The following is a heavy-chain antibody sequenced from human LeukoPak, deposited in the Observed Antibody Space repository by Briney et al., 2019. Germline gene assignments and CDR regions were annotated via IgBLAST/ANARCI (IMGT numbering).Heavy chain of an antibody. J-gene: IGHJ4*02. CDR1: GGTFSSYA. Sequence: SVTVSCKASGGTFSSYAISWVRQAPGQGLEWMGRIIPILGIANYAQKFQGRVTITADKSTSTAYMELSSLGSEDTAVYYCARDMQYQLPFDYWGQGTLVTVSS. V-gene: IGHV1-69*04. D-gene: IGHD2-2*01. CDR3: ARDMQYQLPFDY. CDR2: IIPILGIA.